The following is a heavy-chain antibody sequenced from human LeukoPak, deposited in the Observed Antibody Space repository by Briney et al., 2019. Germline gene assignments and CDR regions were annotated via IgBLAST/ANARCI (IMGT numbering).Heavy chain of an antibody. CDR3: ARDSVFGVVIISYYYYYMDV. CDR1: GFTFSSYG. CDR2: IWYDGSNK. J-gene: IGHJ6*03. Sequence: GRSLRLSCAASGFTFSSYGMHWVRQAPGKGMEWVAVIWYDGSNKYYADSVKGRFTISRDNSKNTLYLQMNSLRAEDTAVYYCARDSVFGVVIISYYYYYMDVRGKGTTVTVSS. D-gene: IGHD3-3*01. V-gene: IGHV3-33*01.